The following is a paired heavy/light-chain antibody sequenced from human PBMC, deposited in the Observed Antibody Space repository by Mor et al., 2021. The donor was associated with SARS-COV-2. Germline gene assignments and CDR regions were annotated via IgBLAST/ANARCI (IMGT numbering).Heavy chain of an antibody. J-gene: IGHJ4*02. CDR3: AKPVGGNWARYFDH. Sequence: QVQLVESGGGVVRPGRSLRLSCVGSGFTFSSYDMHWVRQAAGKGLEWLASVSYGGDKEVYIESVKGRFSISRENANNTLYLQMDNVRPEDTAVYYCAKPVGGNWARYFDHWGQGALVTVSS. CDR2: VSYGGDKE. D-gene: IGHD1-26*01. CDR1: GFTFSSYD. V-gene: IGHV3-30*18.
Light chain of an antibody. CDR3: QQYDSYSPSLT. Sequence: DIQMTQSPSTLSASVGDRVTITCRASQRITSWVAWYQQKPGKAPKLLIWKASTLESGVPSRFSGSGYGTEFTLTISGLQPDDYATYYCQQYDSYSPSLTFGGGTKVEIK. CDR2: KAS. CDR1: QRITSW. J-gene: IGKJ4*01. V-gene: IGKV1-5*03.